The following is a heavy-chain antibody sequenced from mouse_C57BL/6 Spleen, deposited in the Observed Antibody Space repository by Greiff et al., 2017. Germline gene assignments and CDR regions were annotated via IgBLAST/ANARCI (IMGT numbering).Heavy chain of an antibody. D-gene: IGHD1-1*01. V-gene: IGHV1-80*01. Sequence: VQLQQSGAELVKPGASVKISCKASGYAFRSSWMNWVKQRLGKGLEGIGQIYPGDGDPNYTGQFKAKATLTADKSSSTAYMQLSSLTSENSAVYFGARSDSCWGSSYENYWGQGTTLTVSS. CDR1: GYAFRSSW. CDR3: ARSDSCWGSSYENY. J-gene: IGHJ2*01. CDR2: IYPGDGDP.